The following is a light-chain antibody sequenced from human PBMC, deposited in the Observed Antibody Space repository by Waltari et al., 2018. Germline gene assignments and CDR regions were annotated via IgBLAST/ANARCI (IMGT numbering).Light chain of an antibody. CDR1: QSVSSY. J-gene: IGKJ1*01. CDR3: QQRSNWRRT. V-gene: IGKV3-11*01. Sequence: EIVLTQSPATLSLSPGERATLSCRASQSVSSYFAWYQQKPGQAPRLLIYDASNRATGIPARFSGSGSGTDFTLTISSLEPEDFAVYYCQQRSNWRRTFGQGTKVEIK. CDR2: DAS.